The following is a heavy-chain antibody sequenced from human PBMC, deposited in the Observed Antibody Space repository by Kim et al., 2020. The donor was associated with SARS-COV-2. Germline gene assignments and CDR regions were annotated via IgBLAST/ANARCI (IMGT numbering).Heavy chain of an antibody. CDR2: IRHRDSGGTA. J-gene: IGHJ4*02. V-gene: IGHV3-15*01. Sequence: GGSLRLSCAASGFAFYNAWLTWVRQAPGKGLEYVGLIRHRDSGGTADYAAPVKGRFTISRDDSRNTLFLQLNSLKTEDSAVYYCGTGYSDARHDCYWGQGTLVTVSS. D-gene: IGHD5-12*01. CDR1: GFAFYNAW. CDR3: GTGYSDARHDCY.